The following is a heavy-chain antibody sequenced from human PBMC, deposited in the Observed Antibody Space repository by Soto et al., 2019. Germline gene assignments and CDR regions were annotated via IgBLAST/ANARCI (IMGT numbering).Heavy chain of an antibody. V-gene: IGHV1-3*01. CDR1: GYTFTSYA. CDR3: ARGSGYYYWDYY. CDR2: INAGNGNT. Sequence: ASVKVSCKASGYTFTSYAMHWVRQAPGQRLEWMGWINAGNGNTKYSQKFQGRVTITRDTSASTAYMELSSLRSEDTAVYDGARGSGYYYWDYYWGQGTLVTVSS. J-gene: IGHJ4*02. D-gene: IGHD3-22*01.